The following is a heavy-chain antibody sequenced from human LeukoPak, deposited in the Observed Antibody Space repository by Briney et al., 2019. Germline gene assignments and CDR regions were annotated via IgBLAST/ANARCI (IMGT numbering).Heavy chain of an antibody. Sequence: SVKVSCKASGGTFSSYAISWVRQAPGQGLEWMGGIIPIFGTANYAQKFQGRVTITADESTSTAYMELSSLRSEDTAVYYCAAEGVAGTFQIYYWGQGTLVTVSS. V-gene: IGHV1-69*01. CDR1: GGTFSSYA. J-gene: IGHJ4*02. D-gene: IGHD6-19*01. CDR3: AAEGVAGTFQIYY. CDR2: IIPIFGTA.